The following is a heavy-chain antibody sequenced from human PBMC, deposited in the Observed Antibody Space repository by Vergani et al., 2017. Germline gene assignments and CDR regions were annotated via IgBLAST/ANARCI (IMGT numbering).Heavy chain of an antibody. V-gene: IGHV3-23*01. D-gene: IGHD6-6*01. CDR3: ARDTRIAARRDFDY. Sequence: EEQLLESGGGLVQPGGSLRLSCAASGFTFRSYAMSWVRQAPGKGLEWVSAISGSGGSTYYADSVKGRFTISRDNSKNTLYLQMNSLRAEDTAVYYCARDTRIAARRDFDYWGQGTLVTVSS. CDR2: ISGSGGST. CDR1: GFTFRSYA. J-gene: IGHJ4*02.